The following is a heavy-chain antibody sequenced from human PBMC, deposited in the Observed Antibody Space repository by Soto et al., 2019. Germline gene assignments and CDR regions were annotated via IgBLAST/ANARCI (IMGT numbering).Heavy chain of an antibody. CDR2: LYHSGGT. J-gene: IGHJ4*02. V-gene: IGHV4-31*03. Sequence: PSETLSLTCSVSGGSVSSNIYYWTWIRQHPGKGPEWIGHLYHSGGTYYNPSLKSRVTISLDMSKNQFSLKLTSVSAADTAVYYCARGYDYDSGGYLFDYWGQGTLVTVSS. CDR1: GGSVSSNIYY. D-gene: IGHD3-22*01. CDR3: ARGYDYDSGGYLFDY.